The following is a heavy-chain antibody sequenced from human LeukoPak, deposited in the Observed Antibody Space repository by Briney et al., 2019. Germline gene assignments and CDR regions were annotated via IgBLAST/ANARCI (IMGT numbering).Heavy chain of an antibody. CDR2: IYYTGRT. V-gene: IGHV4-39*07. D-gene: IGHD3-9*01. CDR3: ARDGGKGWLWFDY. CDR1: GDSFSRNTYS. J-gene: IGHJ4*02. Sequence: SETLSLTCTVSGDSFSRNTYSWGWIRQPPGKGLEWIGSIYYTGRTFYNPSLKSRVTISVDTSKNQFSLKLSSVTAADTAVYYCARDGGKGWLWFDYWGQGTLVTVSS.